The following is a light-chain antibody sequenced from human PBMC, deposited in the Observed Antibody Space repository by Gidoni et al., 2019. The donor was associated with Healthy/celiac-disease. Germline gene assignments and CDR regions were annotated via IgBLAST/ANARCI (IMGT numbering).Light chain of an antibody. Sequence: DIQMTQSPSSLSASVGDRVTITCRASQNVRDYLNWYQQRPGKAPKVLIYAASRLQSGVPSRFSGSGSGTDFTLTITSLQPEDFATYYCQQSYSTWTFXXXTKVEIK. CDR1: QNVRDY. V-gene: IGKV1-39*01. CDR3: QQSYSTWT. CDR2: AAS. J-gene: IGKJ1*01.